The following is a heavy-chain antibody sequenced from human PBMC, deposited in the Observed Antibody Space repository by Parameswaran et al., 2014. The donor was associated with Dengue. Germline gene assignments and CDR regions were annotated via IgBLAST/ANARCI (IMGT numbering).Heavy chain of an antibody. Sequence: WVRQAPGQGLEWMGGIIPIFGTANYAQKFQGRVTITADESTSTAYMELSSLRSEDTAVYYCARGYCSGGSCSNRVYYFDYWGQGTLVTVSS. CDR3: ARGYCSGGSCSNRVYYFDY. V-gene: IGHV1-69*01. J-gene: IGHJ4*02. CDR2: IIPIFGTA. D-gene: IGHD2-15*01.